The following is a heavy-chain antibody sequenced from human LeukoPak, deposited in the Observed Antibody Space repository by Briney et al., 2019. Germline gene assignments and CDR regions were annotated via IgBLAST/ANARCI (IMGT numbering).Heavy chain of an antibody. CDR1: GGSFSGYY. J-gene: IGHJ4*02. Sequence: SETLSLTCAVYGGSFSGYYWSWIRQPPGKGLEWIGEINHSGSTNYNPSLKSRVTISVDTSKNQFSLKLSSVTAADTAVYYCARGSSYYYDSSGYPANYFDYWGQGTLVTVSS. V-gene: IGHV4-34*01. CDR2: INHSGST. CDR3: ARGSSYYYDSSGYPANYFDY. D-gene: IGHD3-22*01.